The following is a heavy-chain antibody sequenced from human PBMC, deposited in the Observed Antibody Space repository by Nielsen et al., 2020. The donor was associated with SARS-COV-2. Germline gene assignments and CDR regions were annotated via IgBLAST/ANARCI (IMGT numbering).Heavy chain of an antibody. V-gene: IGHV4-59*01. Sequence: SETLSLTCTVSGGSISSYYWSWIRQPPGKGLEWIGYIYYSGSTNYIPSLKGRVTISVDTSKNQFSLKLSSVTAADTAVYYCARESPGDGWFDPWGQGTLVTVSS. D-gene: IGHD3-16*01. CDR3: ARESPGDGWFDP. CDR1: GGSISSYY. J-gene: IGHJ5*02. CDR2: IYYSGST.